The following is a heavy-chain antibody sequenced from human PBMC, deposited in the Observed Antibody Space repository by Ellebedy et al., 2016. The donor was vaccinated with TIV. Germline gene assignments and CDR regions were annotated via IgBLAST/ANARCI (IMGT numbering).Heavy chain of an antibody. CDR1: GGSISRSSYY. D-gene: IGHD6-13*01. V-gene: IGHV4-39*01. CDR2: IYYNGST. Sequence: MPSETLSLTCTVSGGSISRSSYYWGWIRQPPGKGLAWIGSIYYNGSTYYNPSPKSRVPISVDTSKNQFSLKLSCVTDADTAVYYCETYSSSWLPYFYYGMDVWGQGTSVTVSS. CDR3: ETYSSSWLPYFYYGMDV. J-gene: IGHJ6*02.